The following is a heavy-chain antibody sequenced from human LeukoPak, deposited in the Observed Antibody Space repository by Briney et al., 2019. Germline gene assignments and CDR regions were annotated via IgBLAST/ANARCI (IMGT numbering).Heavy chain of an antibody. CDR2: INHSGST. CDR3: ARVGSLYGDYAFGAFDI. Sequence: SETLSLTCAVYGGSFSGYYWRWIRQPPGKGLEWIGEINHSGSTNYNPSLKSRVTISVDTSKNQFSLKLSSVTAADTAVYYCARVGSLYGDYAFGAFDIWGQGTMVTVSS. J-gene: IGHJ3*02. D-gene: IGHD4-17*01. V-gene: IGHV4-34*01. CDR1: GGSFSGYY.